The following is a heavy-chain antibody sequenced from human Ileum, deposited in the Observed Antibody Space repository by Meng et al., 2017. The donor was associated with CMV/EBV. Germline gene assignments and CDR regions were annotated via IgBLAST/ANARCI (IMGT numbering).Heavy chain of an antibody. D-gene: IGHD5-12*01. CDR3: VREGYDDNY. V-gene: IGHV3-53*01. CDR2: IYSDSTT. CDR1: GFIINSTF. Sequence: VQVVGSGGGLIQPGGALRLSCAASGFIINSTFMSWVRQAPGKGLEWVSIIYSDSTTYYADSLKGRFTISRDISKNTLYLQMNSLTAEDTALYYCVREGYDDNYWGQGTLVTVSS. J-gene: IGHJ4*02.